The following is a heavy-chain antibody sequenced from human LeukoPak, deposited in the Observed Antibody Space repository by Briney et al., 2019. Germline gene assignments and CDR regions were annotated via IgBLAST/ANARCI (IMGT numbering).Heavy chain of an antibody. CDR3: ASLTFTHFDY. CDR2: IYYSGST. CDR1: GGSISSGGFY. D-gene: IGHD1-14*01. V-gene: IGHV4-61*08. Sequence: SETLSLTCTVSGGSISSGGFYWSWIRQHPGKGLEWLGYIYYSGSTNYNPSLKSRVTISVDTSKNQFSLKLSSVTAADTAVYYCASLTFTHFDYWGQGTLVTVSS. J-gene: IGHJ4*02.